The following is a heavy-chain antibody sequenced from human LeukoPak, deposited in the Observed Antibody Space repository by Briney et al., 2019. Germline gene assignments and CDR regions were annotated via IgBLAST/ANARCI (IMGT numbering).Heavy chain of an antibody. CDR1: GASLSRDY. J-gene: IGHJ4*02. CDR2: IYTSGST. V-gene: IGHV4-4*07. D-gene: IGHD1-26*01. CDR3: ARENSGSYREFDY. Sequence: SETLSLTCTVSGASLSRDYWSWIRLPPGKELEWIGRIYTSGSTNYNASLKSRVSMSVDTSKNQFSLKLSSVTAADTAVFYCARENSGSYREFDYWGQGTLVTVSS.